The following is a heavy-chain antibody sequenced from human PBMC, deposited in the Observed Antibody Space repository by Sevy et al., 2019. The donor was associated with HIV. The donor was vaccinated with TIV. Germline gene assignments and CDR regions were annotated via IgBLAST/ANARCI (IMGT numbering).Heavy chain of an antibody. V-gene: IGHV4-34*01. CDR1: GESFSDYY. CDR2: ISYTGNT. CDR3: ARVRRMGNQLWKADY. J-gene: IGHJ4*02. Sequence: SETLSLTCGVSGESFSDYYWSWIRQPPRKGLEWIGEISYTGNTNDNPSLESRVRLSIDTSMKQFSLRLSSVTAADTAVYYCARVRRMGNQLWKADYWGQGTLVTVSS. D-gene: IGHD3-10*01.